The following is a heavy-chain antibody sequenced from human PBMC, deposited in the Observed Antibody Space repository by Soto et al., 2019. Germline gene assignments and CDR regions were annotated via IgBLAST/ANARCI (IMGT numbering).Heavy chain of an antibody. V-gene: IGHV1-69*02. CDR3: ASALTTVTTLDAFDI. J-gene: IGHJ3*02. Sequence: QVPLVQSGAEVKKPGSSVKVSCKASGGTFSSYTISWVRQAPGQGLEWMGRIIPILGIANYAQKFQGRVTITADKSTSTAYMELSSLRSEDTAVYYCASALTTVTTLDAFDIWGQGTMVTVSS. CDR1: GGTFSSYT. CDR2: IIPILGIA. D-gene: IGHD4-17*01.